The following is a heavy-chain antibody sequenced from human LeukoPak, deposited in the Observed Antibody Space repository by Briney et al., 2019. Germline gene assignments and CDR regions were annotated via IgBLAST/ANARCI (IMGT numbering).Heavy chain of an antibody. Sequence: PSETLSLTCTVSGGSISSYYWSWIRQPPGKGLEWIGYIYYSGSTNYNPSLKSRVTISVDTSKNQVSLKLSSVTAADTAVYYCARAGHCSGGSCYYFDYWGQGTLVTVSS. V-gene: IGHV4-59*01. D-gene: IGHD2-15*01. CDR3: ARAGHCSGGSCYYFDY. J-gene: IGHJ4*02. CDR2: IYYSGST. CDR1: GGSISSYY.